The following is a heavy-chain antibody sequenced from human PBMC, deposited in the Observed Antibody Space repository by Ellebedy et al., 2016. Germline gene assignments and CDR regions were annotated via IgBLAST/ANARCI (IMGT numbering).Heavy chain of an antibody. J-gene: IGHJ4*02. CDR3: ARGPPRITMIVVVITEEYFDY. D-gene: IGHD3-22*01. V-gene: IGHV3-21*01. CDR2: IVNSGRET. Sequence: GESLKISXAAYGFTFSIAGMTWVRQAPGKGLEWVATIVNSGRETYYADAVKGRFTASRDNAKNTLYLQMNSLRDEDTAVYYCARGPPRITMIVVVITEEYFDYWGQGTLATVSS. CDR1: GFTFSIAG.